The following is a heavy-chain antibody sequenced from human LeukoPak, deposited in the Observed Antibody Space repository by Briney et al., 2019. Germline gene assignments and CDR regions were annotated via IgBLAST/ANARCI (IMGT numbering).Heavy chain of an antibody. Sequence: GASVKVSCKASGYRFSYYGISWVRQAPGQGLEWMGGIIPIFGTANYAQKFQGRVTITADESTSTAYMELSSLRSEDTAVHYCARVRGVGATLPRAYPYYFDYWGQGTLVTVSS. CDR1: GYRFSYYG. V-gene: IGHV1-69*13. D-gene: IGHD1-26*01. J-gene: IGHJ4*02. CDR3: ARVRGVGATLPRAYPYYFDY. CDR2: IIPIFGTA.